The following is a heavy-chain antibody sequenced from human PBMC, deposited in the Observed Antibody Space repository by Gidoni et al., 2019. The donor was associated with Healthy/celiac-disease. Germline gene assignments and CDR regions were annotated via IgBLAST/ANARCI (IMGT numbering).Heavy chain of an antibody. CDR1: GFTFSSYA. CDR3: ANGPMDYDILTGYYGFDY. Sequence: EVQLLESGGGLVQPGGSLRLSCAASGFTFSSYAMSWVRQAPGKGLAWVSAISGSGGSTYYADSVKGRFTISRDNSKNTLYLQMNSLRAEDTAVYYCANGPMDYDILTGYYGFDYWGQGTLVTVSS. V-gene: IGHV3-23*01. CDR2: ISGSGGST. J-gene: IGHJ4*02. D-gene: IGHD3-9*01.